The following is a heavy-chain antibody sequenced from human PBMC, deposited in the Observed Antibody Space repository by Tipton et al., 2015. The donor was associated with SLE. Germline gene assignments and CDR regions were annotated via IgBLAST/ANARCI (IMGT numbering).Heavy chain of an antibody. CDR2: IYYSGST. V-gene: IGHV4-59*01. J-gene: IGHJ2*01. CDR3: AREGLGYFDL. Sequence: TLSLTCTASGGSISSYYWSWIRQPPGKGLEWIGYIYYSGSTNYNPSLKSRVTISVDTSKNQFSLKLSSVTAADTAVYYCAREGLGYFDLWGRGTLVTVSS. D-gene: IGHD3/OR15-3a*01. CDR1: GGSISSYY.